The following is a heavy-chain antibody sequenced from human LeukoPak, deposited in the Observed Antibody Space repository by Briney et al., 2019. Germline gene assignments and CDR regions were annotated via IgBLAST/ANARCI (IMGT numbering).Heavy chain of an antibody. D-gene: IGHD5-24*01. CDR2: ISSSGSTV. CDR1: GFTVSSNY. J-gene: IGHJ6*02. Sequence: PGGSLRLSCAASGFTVSSNYMSWVRQAPGKGLEWVSYISSSGSTVYYADSVKGRFTISRDNAKNSLYLQMNSLRAEDTAVYYCARDRVGDGYNSYYYYYGMDVWGQGTTVTVSS. CDR3: ARDRVGDGYNSYYYYYGMDV. V-gene: IGHV3-11*01.